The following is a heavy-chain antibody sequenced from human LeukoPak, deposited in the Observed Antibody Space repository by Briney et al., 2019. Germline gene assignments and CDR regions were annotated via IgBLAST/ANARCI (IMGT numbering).Heavy chain of an antibody. CDR1: GGFISNYY. CDR3: ARHVMATTYYFDY. Sequence: PSETLSLSCTVSGGFISNYYWNWIRQFPGKGLEWIGSIYYSGSTYYNPSLKSRVTISVDTSKNQFSLKLSSVTAADTAVYYCARHVMATTYYFDYWGQGTLVTVSS. J-gene: IGHJ4*02. V-gene: IGHV4-59*05. D-gene: IGHD5-24*01. CDR2: IYYSGST.